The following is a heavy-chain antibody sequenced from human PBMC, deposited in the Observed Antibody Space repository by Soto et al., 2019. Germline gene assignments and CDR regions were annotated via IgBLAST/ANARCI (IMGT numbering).Heavy chain of an antibody. V-gene: IGHV3-23*01. Sequence: EVQLLESGGGLVQPGGSLRLSCAASGFTFSSYAMSWVRQAPGKGLEWVSAISGSGGSTYYADSVKGRFTISRDNSKNTLYLQMNSLRAEDTAVYYCATDTITMIVVVMPNDYWGQGTLVTVSS. CDR1: GFTFSSYA. D-gene: IGHD3-22*01. CDR2: ISGSGGST. CDR3: ATDTITMIVVVMPNDY. J-gene: IGHJ4*02.